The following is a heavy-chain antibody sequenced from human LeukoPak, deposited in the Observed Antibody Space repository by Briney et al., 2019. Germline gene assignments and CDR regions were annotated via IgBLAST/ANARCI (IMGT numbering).Heavy chain of an antibody. CDR2: ISSSSSYI. D-gene: IGHD1-20*01. V-gene: IGHV3-21*01. CDR3: ARDQLYVTGTAY. CDR1: GFTVSSNY. Sequence: GGSLRLSCAASGFTVSSNYMSWVRQAPGKGLEWVSSISSSSSYIYYADSVKGRFTISRDNAKNSLYLQMNSLRAEDTAVYYCARDQLYVTGTAYWGQGTLVTVSS. J-gene: IGHJ4*02.